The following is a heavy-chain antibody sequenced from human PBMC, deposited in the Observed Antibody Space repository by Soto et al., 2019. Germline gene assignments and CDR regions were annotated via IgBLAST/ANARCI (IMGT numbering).Heavy chain of an antibody. Sequence: GASGKVSCKASGYTFIDYYMHWVRQAPGQGLEWMGWINPDTDDTHYAQKFQGRLIMTRDTSINTVYMELSRLTSDDTAVYYCARDYFDRSGLYGMDLWGQGTTVTVSS. CDR2: INPDTDDT. V-gene: IGHV1-2*02. J-gene: IGHJ6*02. CDR3: ARDYFDRSGLYGMDL. CDR1: GYTFIDYY. D-gene: IGHD3-22*01.